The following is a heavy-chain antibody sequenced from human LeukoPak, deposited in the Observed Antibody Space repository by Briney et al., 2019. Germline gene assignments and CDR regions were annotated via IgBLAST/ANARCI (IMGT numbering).Heavy chain of an antibody. Sequence: GGSLRLSCAASGFTFSSYAMSWVRQAPGKGLEWVSAISGSGGSTYYADSVKGRFTISRDSSKNTLYLQMNSLRAEDTAVYYCAKVTTETFHYGDTGIYYFDYWGQGTLVTVSS. CDR2: ISGSGGST. CDR1: GFTFSSYA. V-gene: IGHV3-23*01. D-gene: IGHD4-17*01. CDR3: AKVTTETFHYGDTGIYYFDY. J-gene: IGHJ4*02.